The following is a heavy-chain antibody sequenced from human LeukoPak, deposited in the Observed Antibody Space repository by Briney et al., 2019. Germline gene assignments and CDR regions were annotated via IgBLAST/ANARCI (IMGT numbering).Heavy chain of an antibody. CDR3: AKILPDTVTADY. V-gene: IGHV3-30*18. CDR2: ISYDGSNK. J-gene: IGHJ4*02. Sequence: GRSLRLSCAASGFTFSSYGMYWVRQAPGKGLEWAAVISYDGSNKYYADSVKGRFTISRDNSKNTLYLQMNSLRAEDTAVYYCAKILPDTVTADYWGQGTLVTVSS. CDR1: GFTFSSYG. D-gene: IGHD4-11*01.